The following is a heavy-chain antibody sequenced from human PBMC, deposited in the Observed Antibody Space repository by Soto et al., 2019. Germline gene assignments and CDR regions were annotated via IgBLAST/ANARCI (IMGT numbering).Heavy chain of an antibody. Sequence: QVQLQESGTGLVKPSQTLTLTCTVSGGSIRRGDYFWSWIRQSPGKGLEWIGYISSIGSTYYNPSLKNRVSVSRDTSKNQFSLKLSSVTTTDTAVYYCARGLVIRPYYYHGMDVWGQGPTVTVSS. D-gene: IGHD3-9*01. V-gene: IGHV4-30-4*01. CDR1: GGSIRRGDYF. J-gene: IGHJ6*02. CDR2: ISSIGST. CDR3: ARGLVIRPYYYHGMDV.